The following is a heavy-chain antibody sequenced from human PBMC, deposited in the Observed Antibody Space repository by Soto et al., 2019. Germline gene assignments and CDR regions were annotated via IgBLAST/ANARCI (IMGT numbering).Heavy chain of an antibody. J-gene: IGHJ4*02. CDR2: IIPILGIA. V-gene: IGHV1-69*08. CDR1: GGTFSSYT. D-gene: IGHD3-10*01. CDR3: AREEYYYGSGAFFDY. Sequence: QVQLVQSGAEVKKPGSSVKVSCKASGGTFSSYTISWVRQAPGQGLDWMGRIIPILGIANYAQKFQGRVTITADKSTSTAYMELSSLRSEDTAVYYCAREEYYYGSGAFFDYWGQGTLVTVSS.